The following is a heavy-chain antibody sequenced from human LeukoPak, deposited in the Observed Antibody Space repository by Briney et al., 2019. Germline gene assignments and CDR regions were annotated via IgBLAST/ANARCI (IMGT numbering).Heavy chain of an antibody. CDR3: ASNSDRNYYYYYMDV. CDR2: ISAYNGNT. V-gene: IGHV1-18*01. CDR1: GYTFSGHY. D-gene: IGHD1-26*01. J-gene: IGHJ6*03. Sequence: ASVKVSCKASGYTFSGHYVHWIRQGPGQGLEWMGWISAYNGNTNYAQKLQGRVTMTTDTSTSTAYMELRSLRSDDTAVYYCASNSDRNYYYYYMDVWGKGTTVTVSS.